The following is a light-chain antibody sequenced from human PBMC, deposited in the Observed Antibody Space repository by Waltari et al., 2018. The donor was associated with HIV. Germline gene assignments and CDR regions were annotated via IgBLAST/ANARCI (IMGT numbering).Light chain of an antibody. Sequence: DIVMTQSPDSLDVSLGERATINCRSSQSLYNSNNKNYLDWYPQKPGQPPKLLIYWASTRNSGVPDRFTGSGSGTYFTLSISSLHAEDVAVYYCQQHDVSPYTFGQGTKV. V-gene: IGKV4-1*01. CDR3: QQHDVSPYT. CDR1: QSLYNSNNKNY. J-gene: IGKJ2*01. CDR2: WAS.